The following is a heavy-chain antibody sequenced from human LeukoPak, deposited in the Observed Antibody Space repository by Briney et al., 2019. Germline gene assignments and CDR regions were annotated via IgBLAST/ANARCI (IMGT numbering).Heavy chain of an antibody. D-gene: IGHD3-10*01. CDR2: IIGSGGST. J-gene: IGHJ3*02. CDR1: GFTFTTYD. Sequence: GGSLRLSCAASGFTFTTYDMSWVRQAPGKGLEWVSAIIGSGGSTYYADSVKGRFTISRDNSKNTLYLQMNSLRAEDTAVYYCAKGRAFGDDAFDIWGQGTMVTVSS. V-gene: IGHV3-23*01. CDR3: AKGRAFGDDAFDI.